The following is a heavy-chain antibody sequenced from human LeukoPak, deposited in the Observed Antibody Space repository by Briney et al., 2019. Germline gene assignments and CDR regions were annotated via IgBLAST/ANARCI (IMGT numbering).Heavy chain of an antibody. J-gene: IGHJ4*02. CDR3: ARDGRYGAGTSDY. V-gene: IGHV3-7*01. Sequence: PGASLRLSCAASGFTFSSYAMSWVRQAPGRGLECVANIKQDGSEKNYVDSVKGRFTISRDNAENSLSLQMNSLRAEDTAIYFCARDGRYGAGTSDYWGQGALVTVSS. D-gene: IGHD3-10*01. CDR2: IKQDGSEK. CDR1: GFTFSSYA.